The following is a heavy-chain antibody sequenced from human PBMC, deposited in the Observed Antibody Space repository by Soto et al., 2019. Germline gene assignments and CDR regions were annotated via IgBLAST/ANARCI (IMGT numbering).Heavy chain of an antibody. D-gene: IGHD2-15*01. CDR2: INAGNGNT. CDR3: ARAGCSGGSCYVG. J-gene: IGHJ4*02. CDR1: GYTFTSYA. Sequence: QVQLVQSGAEVKKPGASVKVSCKASGYTFTSYAMHWVRQAPGQRLEWMGWINAGNGNTKYSQKFQDRVTITRDTSASTAYMELSSLRSEDTAVYYCARAGCSGGSCYVGWGQGTLVTVSS. V-gene: IGHV1-3*01.